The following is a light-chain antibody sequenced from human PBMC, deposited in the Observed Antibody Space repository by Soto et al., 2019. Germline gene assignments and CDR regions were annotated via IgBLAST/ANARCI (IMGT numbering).Light chain of an antibody. CDR1: QSIGTW. Sequence: DIQLTQSPSTLSASVGDRITITCRASQSIGTWLAWYQHRPGEGPKLLIHDASSLESGVPSRFSSSGSATEFSLTISSLESGDSGTYHCQQYATYAPSTFGQGTKVDIK. CDR2: DAS. J-gene: IGKJ1*01. V-gene: IGKV1-5*01. CDR3: QQYATYAPST.